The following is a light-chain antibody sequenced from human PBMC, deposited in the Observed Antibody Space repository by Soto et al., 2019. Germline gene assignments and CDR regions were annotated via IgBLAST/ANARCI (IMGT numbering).Light chain of an antibody. CDR3: TSYTTSNNYV. CDR1: SSDVGGYNH. V-gene: IGLV2-14*01. J-gene: IGLJ1*01. CDR2: EVS. Sequence: QSALTQPASVSGSPGQSLTVSCTGTSSDVGGYNHVSWYQQHPGKAPKLLIFEVSNRPSGVSDRFSGSKSGNTASLTISGLQAEDEADYYCTSYTTSNNYVFGTGTKVTVL.